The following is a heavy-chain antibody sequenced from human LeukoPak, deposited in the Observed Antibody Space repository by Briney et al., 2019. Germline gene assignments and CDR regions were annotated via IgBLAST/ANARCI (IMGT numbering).Heavy chain of an antibody. V-gene: IGHV1-69*13. J-gene: IGHJ4*02. D-gene: IGHD5-24*01. CDR2: IISIFGTA. CDR3: ARDQGMATFDY. Sequence: ASVKVSCKASGYTFTSYGISWVRQAPGQGLERMGGIISIFGTANYAQKFQGRVTITADESTSTAYMELSSLRSEDTAVYYCARDQGMATFDYWGQGTLVTVSS. CDR1: GYTFTSYG.